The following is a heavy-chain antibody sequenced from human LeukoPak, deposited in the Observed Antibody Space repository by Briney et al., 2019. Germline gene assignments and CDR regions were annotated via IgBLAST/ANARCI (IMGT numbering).Heavy chain of an antibody. CDR3: AHSAYSGSYYGRFDP. J-gene: IGHJ5*02. CDR2: IYWNDDK. V-gene: IGHV2-5*01. Sequence: SGPTLVKPTQTLTLTCTFSGFSLSTSGVGVGWIRQPPGKALEWLALIYWNDDKRYSPSLKSRLTITKDTSKNQVVLTMTNMDPLDTATYYSAHSAYSGSYYGRFDPWGQGTLVTVSS. D-gene: IGHD1-26*01. CDR1: GFSLSTSGVG.